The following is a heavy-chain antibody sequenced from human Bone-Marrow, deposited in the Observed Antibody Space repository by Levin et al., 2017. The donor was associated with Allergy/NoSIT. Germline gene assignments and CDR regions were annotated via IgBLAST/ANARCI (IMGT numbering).Heavy chain of an antibody. Sequence: GGSLRLSCAASGFTLSDAWMSWVRQAPGKGLEWLGRIKSKTDGGTADYAAPVKGRFTISIDDSKNTLYLNMNSLKTEDTAVYFCTSLTGLTRGYWGQGTLVTVSS. V-gene: IGHV3-15*01. D-gene: IGHD3-9*01. CDR3: TSLTGLTRGY. J-gene: IGHJ4*02. CDR1: GFTLSDAW. CDR2: IKSKTDGGTA.